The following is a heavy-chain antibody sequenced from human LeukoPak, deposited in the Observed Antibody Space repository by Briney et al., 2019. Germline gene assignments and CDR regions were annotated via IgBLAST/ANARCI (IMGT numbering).Heavy chain of an antibody. CDR1: GFTFSYYL. D-gene: IGHD5-18*01. CDR3: ASDLSGVTGYTYGRGIDY. J-gene: IGHJ4*02. CDR2: LNREGSER. Sequence: GGSLRLCCAASGFTFSYYLMSWVRQAPGRGLEWVANLNREGSERYYVDSVKGLFTISSDNAKTTLYLQMNSLRAEDTAVYSCASDLSGVTGYTYGRGIDYWGQGTLVTVSS. V-gene: IGHV3-7*01.